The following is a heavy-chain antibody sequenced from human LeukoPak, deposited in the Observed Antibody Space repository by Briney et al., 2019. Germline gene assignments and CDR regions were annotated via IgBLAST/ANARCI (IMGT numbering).Heavy chain of an antibody. CDR3: ARESSWGSGWFDP. J-gene: IGHJ5*02. CDR1: GGSISSYY. V-gene: IGHV4-59*01. Sequence: PSETLSLTCTVSGGSISSYYWSWIRQPPGKGLEWIGYIYYSGSTNYNPSLKSRVTISVDTSKNQFSLKLSSVTAADTAVYYCARESSWGSGWFDPWGQGTLVTVSS. D-gene: IGHD7-27*01. CDR2: IYYSGST.